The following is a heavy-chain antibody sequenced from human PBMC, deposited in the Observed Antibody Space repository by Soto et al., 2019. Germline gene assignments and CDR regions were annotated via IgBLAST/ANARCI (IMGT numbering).Heavy chain of an antibody. CDR3: ARQGAHSDSYYYGMDV. Sequence: QVQLVQSGAEVKKPGSSVKVSCKASGGTFSSYGISWVRQAPGQGLEWMGGIIPIFGTANYAQKFQGRVTITADKSTSTDYMELSSLRSEDTAVYYCARQGAHSDSYYYGMDVWGQGTTVTVSS. J-gene: IGHJ6*02. V-gene: IGHV1-69*06. CDR2: IIPIFGTA. CDR1: GGTFSSYG. D-gene: IGHD4-4*01.